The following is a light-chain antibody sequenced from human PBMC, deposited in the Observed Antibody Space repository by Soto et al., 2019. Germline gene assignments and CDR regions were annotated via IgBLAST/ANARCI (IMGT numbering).Light chain of an antibody. V-gene: IGLV2-14*01. CDR3: SSYTSSSTPV. CDR1: SSDVGGYNY. CDR2: EVS. Sequence: QSALTQPASVSGSPGQSITISCTGTSSDVGGYNYVSWYQQHPGTAPKLMIYEVSNRPSGVSNRFSGSKSGNTASLTISGLQAEDEADYYCSSYTSSSTPVFGGGTKVTVL. J-gene: IGLJ2*01.